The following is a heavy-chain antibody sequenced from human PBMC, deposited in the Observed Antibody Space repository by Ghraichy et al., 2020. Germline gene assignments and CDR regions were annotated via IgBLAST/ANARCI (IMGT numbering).Heavy chain of an antibody. V-gene: IGHV3-11*01. D-gene: IGHD4-17*01. J-gene: IGHJ4*02. CDR3: ARVRSLRPEADY. Sequence: GSLGLSSAASGFTFSDYYMSWIRQAPGKGLEWVSYISSSGSTIYYADSVKGRFTISRDNAKNSLYLQMNSLRAEDTAVYYCARVRSLRPEADYWGQGTLVTVSS. CDR1: GFTFSDYY. CDR2: ISSSGSTI.